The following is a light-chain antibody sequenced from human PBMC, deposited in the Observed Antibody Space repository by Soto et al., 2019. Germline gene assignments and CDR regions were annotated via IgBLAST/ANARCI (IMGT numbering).Light chain of an antibody. CDR1: QSVTKS. J-gene: IGKJ4*01. CDR2: ATS. CDR3: QQRSDWPPSLT. V-gene: IGKV3-11*01. Sequence: EIVLTQSPATPSLSPGERATLSCRASQSVTKSLAWYQQKPGQAPRLLIFATSHRATDIPTRFSGSGSETDFTLTISSLEPEDFAVYYCQQRSDWPPSLTFGGGTKVEIK.